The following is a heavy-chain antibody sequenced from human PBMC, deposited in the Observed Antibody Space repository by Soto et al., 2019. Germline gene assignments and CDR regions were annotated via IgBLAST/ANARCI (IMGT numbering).Heavy chain of an antibody. CDR1: GFTFSDYY. CDR3: ASFQYYYDSSGYHSGAFDI. D-gene: IGHD3-22*01. CDR2: ISSSSSYT. Sequence: QVQLVESGGGLVKPGGSLRLSCAASGFTFSDYYMSWIRQAPGKGLEWVSYISSSSSYTNYADSVKGRFTISRDSAKNSVYLQMNSLGAEDTAVYYCASFQYYYDSSGYHSGAFDIWGQGTMVTVSS. J-gene: IGHJ3*02. V-gene: IGHV3-11*06.